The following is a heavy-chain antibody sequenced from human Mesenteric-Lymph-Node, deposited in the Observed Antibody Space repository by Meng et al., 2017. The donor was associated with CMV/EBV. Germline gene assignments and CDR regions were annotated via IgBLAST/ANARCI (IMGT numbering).Heavy chain of an antibody. CDR3: TRGPFDI. CDR1: GGSVSSGSYY. Sequence: SETLSLTCSVSGGSVSSGSYYWSWIRQPPGKGLEWIGYIYYSGSTSYNPSLKSRVTMSVDTSKNQFSLKLRSVIAADTAVYYCTRGPFDIWGQGTTVTVSS. CDR2: IYYSGST. J-gene: IGHJ3*02. V-gene: IGHV4-61*01.